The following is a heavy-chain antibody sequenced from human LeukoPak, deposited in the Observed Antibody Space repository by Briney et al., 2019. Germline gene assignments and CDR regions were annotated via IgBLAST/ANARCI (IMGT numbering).Heavy chain of an antibody. CDR2: ISSGSSYI. Sequence: GGSLRLSCAASGFSFSSYSMNWVRQAPGKGLEWVSFISSGSSYIYHADSVKGRFTISRDNAKNSLYLQMNSLRAEDTAVYYCASPPYDSSGYYYGYWGQGTLVTVSS. V-gene: IGHV3-21*01. D-gene: IGHD3-22*01. CDR1: GFSFSSYS. CDR3: ASPPYDSSGYYYGY. J-gene: IGHJ4*02.